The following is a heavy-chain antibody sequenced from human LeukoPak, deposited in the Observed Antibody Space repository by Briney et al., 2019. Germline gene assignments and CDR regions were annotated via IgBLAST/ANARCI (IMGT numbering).Heavy chain of an antibody. V-gene: IGHV3-23*01. CDR2: ISGGSA. CDR1: GFTFSSYA. D-gene: IGHD3-3*01. J-gene: IGHJ6*03. Sequence: GGSLRLSCAASGFTFSSYAMSWVRQAPGRGLEWVSAISGGSADYADSVKGRFSISIDNSKNTLYLQMNSLRAEDTAVYYCAKDRSSRYDFWSGSFSHYYYYYMDVWGKGTTVTVSS. CDR3: AKDRSSRYDFWSGSFSHYYYYYMDV.